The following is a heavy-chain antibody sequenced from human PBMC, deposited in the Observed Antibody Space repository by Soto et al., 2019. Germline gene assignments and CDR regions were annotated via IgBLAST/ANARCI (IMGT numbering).Heavy chain of an antibody. CDR2: IYYSGST. CDR3: ARDRRRYCGSGSSYYYYGMDV. D-gene: IGHD3-10*01. CDR1: GGSISSYY. Sequence: SETLSLTCTVSGGSISSYYWSWIRQPPGKGLEWIGYIYYSGSTNYNPSLKSRVTISVDTSKNQFSLKLSSVTAADTAVYYCARDRRRYCGSGSSYYYYGMDVWGQGTTVTVSS. J-gene: IGHJ6*02. V-gene: IGHV4-59*01.